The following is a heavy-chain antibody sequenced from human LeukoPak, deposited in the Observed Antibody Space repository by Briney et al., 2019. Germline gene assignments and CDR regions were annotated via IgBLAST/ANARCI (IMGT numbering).Heavy chain of an antibody. J-gene: IGHJ3*02. CDR1: GFTFSSYW. CDR2: INSDGSST. V-gene: IGHV3-74*01. D-gene: IGHD2-15*01. CDR3: ARGGDIVVVVAADDAFDI. Sequence: PGGSLRLSCAASGFTFSSYWMHWVRQAPGKGLVWVSRINSDGSSTSYADSVKGRFTISRDNAKNTLYLQMNSLRAEDTAVYYCARGGDIVVVVAADDAFDIWGQGTMVTVSS.